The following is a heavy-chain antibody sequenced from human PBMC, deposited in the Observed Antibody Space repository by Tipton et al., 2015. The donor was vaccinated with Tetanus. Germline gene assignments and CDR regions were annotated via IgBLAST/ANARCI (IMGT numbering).Heavy chain of an antibody. D-gene: IGHD2-15*01. CDR1: GGSITSSIDY. J-gene: IGHJ4*02. V-gene: IGHV4-39*07. Sequence: TLSLTCTVSGGSITSSIDYWGWVRQPPGKGLEWIGSVYYSGSTSYNPSLKSRVTMSVDTSKNQFSLNLRSVIAADTAIYHCARGLGLCTGGSCSFWGQGTPVTVSS. CDR3: ARGLGLCTGGSCSF. CDR2: VYYSGST.